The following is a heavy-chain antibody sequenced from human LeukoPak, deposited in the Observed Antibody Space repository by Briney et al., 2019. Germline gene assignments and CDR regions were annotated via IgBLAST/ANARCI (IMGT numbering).Heavy chain of an antibody. CDR1: GGSVSNYY. CDR2: VYYTGST. CDR3: ARHFAYSSSSYFDY. Sequence: TSETLSLTCSVSGGSVSNYYWSWIRQPPGKGLEWIGYVYYTGSTNYNPSLKSRVTMFEDKSKNQFSLRLYSVTVADTAVYYCARHFAYSSSSYFDYWGQGSLVTVSS. J-gene: IGHJ4*02. V-gene: IGHV4-59*08. D-gene: IGHD6-6*01.